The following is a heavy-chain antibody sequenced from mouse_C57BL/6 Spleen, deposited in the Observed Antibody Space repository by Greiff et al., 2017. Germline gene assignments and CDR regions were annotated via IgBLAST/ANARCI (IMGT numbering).Heavy chain of an antibody. D-gene: IGHD1-1*01. J-gene: IGHJ2*01. Sequence: QVQLKESGAELARPGASVKMSCKASGYTFTSYTMHWVKQRPGQGLEWIGYINPSSGYTKYNQKFKDKATLTADKSSSTAYMQLSSLTSEDSAVYYCARGGYYGSLYLWGQGNNLKVPS. CDR2: INPSSGYT. CDR1: GYTFTSYT. V-gene: IGHV1-4*01. CDR3: ARGGYYGSLYL.